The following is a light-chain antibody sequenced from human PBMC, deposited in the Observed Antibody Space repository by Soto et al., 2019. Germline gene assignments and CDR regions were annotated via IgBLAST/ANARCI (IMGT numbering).Light chain of an antibody. Sequence: QSALTQPRSVSGSPGQSVTISCPGTSSDVGGYNYVSWYQHHPGKAPKLMIYDVTKRPSAVRTWFSASKSGNTASLTIFWLQAEDEADYFCCSYAGSYTYVFGTGTKVTGL. CDR2: DVT. CDR3: CSYAGSYTYV. J-gene: IGLJ1*01. CDR1: SSDVGGYNY. V-gene: IGLV2-11*01.